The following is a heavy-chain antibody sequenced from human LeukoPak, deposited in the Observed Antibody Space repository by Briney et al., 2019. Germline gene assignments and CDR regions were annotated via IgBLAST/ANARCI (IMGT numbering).Heavy chain of an antibody. CDR3: ARVNKIFGVVIPYYYYYMDV. CDR2: IYYSGST. J-gene: IGHJ6*03. CDR1: GGSISSYY. Sequence: SETLSLTCTVSGGSISSYYWSWIRQPPGKGLEWIGYIYYSGSTNYNTSLKSRVTISVDTSKNQFSLKLSSVTAADTAVYYCARVNKIFGVVIPYYYYYMDVWGKGTTVTVSS. V-gene: IGHV4-59*01. D-gene: IGHD3-3*01.